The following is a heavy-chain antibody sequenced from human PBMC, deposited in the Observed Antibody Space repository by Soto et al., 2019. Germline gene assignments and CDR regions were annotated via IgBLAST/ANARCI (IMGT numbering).Heavy chain of an antibody. CDR2: IKQDGSEK. V-gene: IGHV3-7*01. J-gene: IGHJ4*02. CDR3: ARDSSSSGLDY. Sequence: GGSLRLSCAASGFTFSDLYMDWVRQAPGKGLEWVANIKQDGSEKYYVDSVKGRFTMSRDNAKNSLYLQMNSLRAEDTAVYYCARDSSSSGLDYWGQGTPVTVSS. CDR1: GFTFSDLY. D-gene: IGHD6-13*01.